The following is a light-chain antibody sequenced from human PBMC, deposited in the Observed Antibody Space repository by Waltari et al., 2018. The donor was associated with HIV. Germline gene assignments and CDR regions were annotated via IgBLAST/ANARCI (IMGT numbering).Light chain of an antibody. CDR2: WAS. CDR3: QQYYSTPVT. Sequence: DIVMTQSPDSLAVSLGERATINCKSSQSVLYSSNNKNYLAWYQQKPGQPPRLLIYWASTRESGVPDRFSGSGSGTDFTLTISSLQAEDEAVYYCQQYYSTPVTFGGGTKVEIK. V-gene: IGKV4-1*01. J-gene: IGKJ4*01. CDR1: QSVLYSSNNKNY.